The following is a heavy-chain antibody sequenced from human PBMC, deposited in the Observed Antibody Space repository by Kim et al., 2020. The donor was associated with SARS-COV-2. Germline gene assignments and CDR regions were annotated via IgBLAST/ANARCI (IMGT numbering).Heavy chain of an antibody. V-gene: IGHV3-7*01. J-gene: IGHJ4*02. Sequence: GGSLRLSCTVSGINFANYWMSWVRQAPGKGLEWVANIDPDGSDIYYLDSVKGRFTISRDNAKKSLSLQMNGLRVEDTAVYYCARGGRIGVLVAARWGQGTLVTVSS. D-gene: IGHD2-15*01. CDR2: IDPDGSDI. CDR3: ARGGRIGVLVAAR. CDR1: GINFANYW.